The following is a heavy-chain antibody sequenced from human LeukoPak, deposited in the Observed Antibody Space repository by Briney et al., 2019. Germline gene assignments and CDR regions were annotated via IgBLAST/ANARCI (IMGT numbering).Heavy chain of an antibody. V-gene: IGHV4-34*01. Sequence: SETLSLTCAVYGGSFSGYYWSWIRQPPGKGLEWIGEINHSGSTNYNPSLKSRVTISVDTSKNQFSLKLSSVTAADTAVYYCARGRYDFWSGYDPFDYWGQGTLVTVSS. CDR1: GGSFSGYY. CDR2: INHSGST. CDR3: ARGRYDFWSGYDPFDY. J-gene: IGHJ4*02. D-gene: IGHD3-3*01.